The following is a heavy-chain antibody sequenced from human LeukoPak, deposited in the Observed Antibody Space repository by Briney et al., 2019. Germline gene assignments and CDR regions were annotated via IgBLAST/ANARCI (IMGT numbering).Heavy chain of an antibody. CDR3: AREPYYYDAPDY. CDR2: IWYDGSNK. V-gene: IGHV3-33*01. D-gene: IGHD3-22*01. Sequence: GGSLRLSRAASGFTFSSYGMHWVRQAPGKGLEWVAVIWYDGSNKYYADSVKGRFTISRDNSKNTLYLQMNSLRAEDTAVYYCAREPYYYDAPDYWGQGTLVTVSS. CDR1: GFTFSSYG. J-gene: IGHJ4*02.